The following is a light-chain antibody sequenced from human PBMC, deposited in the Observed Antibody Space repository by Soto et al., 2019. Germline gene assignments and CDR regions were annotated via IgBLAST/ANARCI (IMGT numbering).Light chain of an antibody. CDR3: QQYYSDWT. V-gene: IGKV4-1*01. CDR2: EAS. Sequence: DVVMTQSPDSLAVSLGERATINCKSSQSVLYSSNNKNYLAWYQQKPGTAPKLLIYEASNLESGVPSRFSGSGSGTEFTLTISSLQPDDFATYYCQQYYSDWTFGQGTNVDI. CDR1: QSVLYSSNNKNY. J-gene: IGKJ1*01.